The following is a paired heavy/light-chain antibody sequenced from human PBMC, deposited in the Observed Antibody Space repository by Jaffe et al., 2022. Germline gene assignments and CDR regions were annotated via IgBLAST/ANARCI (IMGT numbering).Heavy chain of an antibody. CDR3: TRDGEYQYGSGNHYIPSY. CDR2: IRSKGYGGTT. D-gene: IGHD3-10*01. CDR1: GYTFGHYA. Sequence: EVQLVESGGGLVQPGRSLRLSCTASGYTFGHYAVSWFRQAPGKGLEWVGFIRSKGYGGTTEYAASVKARFTISRDDSKSIAYLQMNSLKTEDTAVYFCTRDGEYQYGSGNHYIPSYWGQGTLLTVSS. J-gene: IGHJ4*02. V-gene: IGHV3-49*03.
Light chain of an antibody. V-gene: IGKV1-12*02. CDR1: QGISSW. CDR3: QQANSFPS. J-gene: IGKJ4*01. Sequence: DIQMTQSPSSVSASVGDRVTITCRASQGISSWLAWYQQKAGKAPKLLIYGASSLQSGVPSRFSGSGSGTDFTLTISSLQPEDCATYYCQQANSFPSFGGGTKVEIK. CDR2: GAS.